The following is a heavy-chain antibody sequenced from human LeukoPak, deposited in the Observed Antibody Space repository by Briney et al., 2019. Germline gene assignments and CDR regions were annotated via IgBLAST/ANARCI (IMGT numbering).Heavy chain of an antibody. CDR2: IPYDGSNK. CDR3: ARERIQLWLRGWFDP. CDR1: GFTFSSYG. J-gene: IGHJ5*02. V-gene: IGHV3-30*03. D-gene: IGHD5-18*01. Sequence: GGSLRLSCAASGFTFSSYGMHWVRQAPGKGLEWVAVIPYDGSNKYYADSVKGRFTISRDNSKNTLYLQMNSLRAEDTAVYYCARERIQLWLRGWFDPWGQGTLVTVSS.